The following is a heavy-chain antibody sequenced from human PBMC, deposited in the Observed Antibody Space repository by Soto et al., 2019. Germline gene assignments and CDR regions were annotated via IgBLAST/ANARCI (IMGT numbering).Heavy chain of an antibody. D-gene: IGHD2-21*01. CDR3: ARDHIGTLAEYFQH. CDR2: IWYDGSNK. CDR1: GFAFSSYG. J-gene: IGHJ1*01. Sequence: GSLRLSCAASGFAFSSYGMHWVRQAPGKGLEWVAVIWYDGSNKYYADSVKGRFTISRDNSKNTLYLQMNSLRAEDTAVYYSARDHIGTLAEYFQHWGQGTLVTVSS. V-gene: IGHV3-33*01.